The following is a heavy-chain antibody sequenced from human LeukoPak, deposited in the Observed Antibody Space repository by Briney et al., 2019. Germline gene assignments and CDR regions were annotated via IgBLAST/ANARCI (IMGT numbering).Heavy chain of an antibody. CDR2: IYYSETT. CDR3: ARTTTVTTRFDY. J-gene: IGHJ4*02. D-gene: IGHD4-17*01. Sequence: SETLSLTCTVSGGSISSYYWSWIRQPPGKGLEWIGYIYYSETTNYNPSFKSRVTISVDKSKNHFSLKLSSVTAADTAVYYCARTTTVTTRFDYWGQGTLVTVSS. CDR1: GGSISSYY. V-gene: IGHV4-59*01.